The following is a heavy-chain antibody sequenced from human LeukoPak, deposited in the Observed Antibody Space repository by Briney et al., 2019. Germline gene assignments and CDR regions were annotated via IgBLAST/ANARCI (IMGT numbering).Heavy chain of an antibody. CDR3: ARGKGIAVSSFDY. Sequence: GGSLRLSCAASGFTFSSYAMSWVRQVPGKGLEWVSGISGSGGSTYYADSAKGRCAISRDNSKNTLSLQMNSLRAEDTALYYCARGKGIAVSSFDYWGQGTLVTVSS. CDR1: GFTFSSYA. J-gene: IGHJ4*02. CDR2: ISGSGGST. D-gene: IGHD6-19*01. V-gene: IGHV3-23*01.